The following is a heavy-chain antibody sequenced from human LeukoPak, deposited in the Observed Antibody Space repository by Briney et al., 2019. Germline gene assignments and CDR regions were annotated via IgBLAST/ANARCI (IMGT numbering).Heavy chain of an antibody. CDR1: RYSVMIYW. CDR2: IFPGDSST. V-gene: IGHV5-51*01. Sequence: GEPLKISRQRSRYSVMIYWIGWVRQMPGTGLEWMGIIFPGDSSTRYSPSFEGQVTVTADKSTSTGYLQWSSLEASDTAMYYCARWVTAERGTTDALDYWGQGTMVTVSS. CDR3: ARWVTAERGTTDALDY. J-gene: IGHJ3*01. D-gene: IGHD2-21*02.